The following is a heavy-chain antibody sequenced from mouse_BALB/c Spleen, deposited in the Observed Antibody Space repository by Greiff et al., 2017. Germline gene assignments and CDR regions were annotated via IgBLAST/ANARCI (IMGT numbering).Heavy chain of an antibody. CDR2: ISSGGGST. CDR1: GFAFSSYD. Sequence: EVQVVESGGGLVKPGGSLKLSCAASGFAFSSYDMSWVRQTPEKRLEWVAYISSGGGSTYYPDTVKGRFTISRDNAKNTLYLQMSSLKSEDTAMYYCARRGPWFAYWGQGTLVTVSA. J-gene: IGHJ3*01. V-gene: IGHV5-12-1*01. CDR3: ARRGPWFAY.